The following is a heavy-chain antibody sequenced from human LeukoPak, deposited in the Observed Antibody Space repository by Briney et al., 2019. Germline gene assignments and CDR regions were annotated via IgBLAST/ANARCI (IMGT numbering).Heavy chain of an antibody. CDR1: GYTFTSYG. J-gene: IGHJ4*02. Sequence: ASVKVSCKASGYTFTSYGISWVRRAPGQGLEWMGWISAYNGHTNYAQKLQGRVTMTTDTSTSTAYMELRSLRSDDTAVYYCARVYYDSSGYPHFDYWGQGTLVTVSS. V-gene: IGHV1-18*01. CDR2: ISAYNGHT. CDR3: ARVYYDSSGYPHFDY. D-gene: IGHD3-22*01.